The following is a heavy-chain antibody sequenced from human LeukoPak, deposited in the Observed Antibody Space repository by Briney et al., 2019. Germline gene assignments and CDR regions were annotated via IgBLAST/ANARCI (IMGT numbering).Heavy chain of an antibody. V-gene: IGHV4-61*02. Sequence: SETLSPTCTVSGGSISSGSYYWSWIRQPAGKGLEWIGRIYTSGSTNYNPSLKSRVTISVDTSKNQFSLKLSSVTAADTAVYYCARDQGSIDYWGQGTLVTVSS. D-gene: IGHD4-11*01. CDR3: ARDQGSIDY. CDR1: GGSISSGSYY. J-gene: IGHJ4*02. CDR2: IYTSGST.